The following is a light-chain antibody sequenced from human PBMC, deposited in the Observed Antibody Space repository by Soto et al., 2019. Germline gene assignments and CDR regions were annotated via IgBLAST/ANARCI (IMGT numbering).Light chain of an antibody. CDR2: AAS. J-gene: IGKJ5*01. V-gene: IGKV1-9*01. CDR1: QDISSH. Sequence: DIQLTQSPSFLSASVGDRVTITCWASQDISSHSAWYQQKPGKAPKLLVYAASTLQIGVPPRFSGSGSGTEFTLTISSVQPEDFAIYYCQQVNSYPITFGQGTRLDLK. CDR3: QQVNSYPIT.